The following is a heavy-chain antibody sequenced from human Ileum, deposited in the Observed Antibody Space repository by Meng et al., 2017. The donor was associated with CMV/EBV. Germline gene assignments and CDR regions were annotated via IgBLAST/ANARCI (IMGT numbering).Heavy chain of an antibody. CDR2: IKEDGSEK. V-gene: IGHV3-7*03. CDR1: GFTFNTYW. CDR3: ARKTWNPRGMDV. D-gene: IGHD1-1*01. Sequence: GESLKISCGVSGFTFNTYWMTWVRQAPGKGLEWVANIKEDGSEKHYLDSVKGRFTISRDNAKNSLYLQMNSLRAEDTAVYYCARKTWNPRGMDVWGQGTTVTVSS. J-gene: IGHJ6*02.